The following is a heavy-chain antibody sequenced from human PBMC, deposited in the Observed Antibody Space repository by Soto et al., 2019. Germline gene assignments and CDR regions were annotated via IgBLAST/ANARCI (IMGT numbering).Heavy chain of an antibody. CDR2: ISTTNGNT. J-gene: IGHJ6*02. D-gene: IGHD2-15*01. CDR3: ARVTRLGGDYYGMVV. CDR1: GYTFTSYG. V-gene: IGHV1-18*04. Sequence: QVQLVQSGAEVKKPGASVKVSCKASGYTFTSYGITWVRQAPGQGLEWMGWISTTNGNTNYAQKFQGRGTMTTDTSTSTAYMELRSLRSDDTARYCCARVTRLGGDYYGMVVWGQGTTVTVSS.